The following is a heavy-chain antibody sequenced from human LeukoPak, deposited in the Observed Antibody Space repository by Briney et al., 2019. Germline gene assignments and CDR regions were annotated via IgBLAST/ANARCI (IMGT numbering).Heavy chain of an antibody. Sequence: GGSLRLSCAASGFTFSSYGMSWVRQAPGQGLEWVSTISGSGVNRDYADSVKGRSIISRDNSKNTLYLQMNSLRAEDTAVYYCARVARKYYFDYWGQGTLVTVSS. J-gene: IGHJ4*02. CDR3: ARVARKYYFDY. V-gene: IGHV3-23*01. CDR2: ISGSGVNR. CDR1: GFTFSSYG.